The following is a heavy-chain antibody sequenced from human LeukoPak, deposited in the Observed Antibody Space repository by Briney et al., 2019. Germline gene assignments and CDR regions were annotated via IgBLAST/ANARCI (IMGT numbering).Heavy chain of an antibody. CDR3: ARVPSYYYDSTYYMDV. J-gene: IGHJ6*03. CDR1: GFTFSSYS. CDR2: ISSSSYI. V-gene: IGHV3-21*01. D-gene: IGHD3-22*01. Sequence: GGSLRLSCAASGFTFSSYSMNWVRQAPGKGLEWVSSISSSSYIYYADSVKGRFTISRDNAKNSLYLQMNSLRAEDTAVYYCARVPSYYYDSTYYMDVWGKGTTVTVSS.